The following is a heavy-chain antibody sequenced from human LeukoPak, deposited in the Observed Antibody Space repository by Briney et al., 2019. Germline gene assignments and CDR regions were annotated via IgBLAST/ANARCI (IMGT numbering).Heavy chain of an antibody. CDR2: IIPIFGTA. D-gene: IGHD3-9*01. J-gene: IGHJ4*02. V-gene: IGHV1-69*13. CDR1: GGTFSSYA. CDR3: ARGLTGYYTAGAPFGY. Sequence: SVKVSCKASGGTFSSYAISWVRQAPGQGLEWMGGIIPIFGTANYAQKFQGRVTITADESTSTAYMELSSLRSEDTAVYYCARGLTGYYTAGAPFGYWGQGTLVTVSS.